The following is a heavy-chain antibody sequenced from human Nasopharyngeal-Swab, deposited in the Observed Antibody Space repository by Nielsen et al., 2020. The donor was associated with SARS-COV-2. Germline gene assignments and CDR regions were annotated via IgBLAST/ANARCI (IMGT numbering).Heavy chain of an antibody. J-gene: IGHJ4*02. Sequence: GESLKISCAASGFTFSNYWIHWVRQAPGKGLVWVSRIHSDGTNTNYADSVKGRFTISRDNAKNTLYLQMNSLRAEDTAVYYCARAHSSSWQLFDYWGQGTLVTVSS. CDR3: ARAHSSSWQLFDY. V-gene: IGHV3-74*01. CDR2: IHSDGTNT. D-gene: IGHD6-13*01. CDR1: GFTFSNYW.